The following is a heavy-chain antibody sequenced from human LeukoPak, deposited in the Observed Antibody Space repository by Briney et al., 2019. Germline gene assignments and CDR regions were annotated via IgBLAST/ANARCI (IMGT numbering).Heavy chain of an antibody. Sequence: GASVKVSCKASGYTFTGYYMHWVRQAPGQGLEWMGWINPNSDFTNFAQNFQGRVTMTSDTSISTAYMELRSLRSDDTAVYYCARDYTLRNSSSWPFDYWGQGTLVTVSS. V-gene: IGHV1-2*02. D-gene: IGHD6-13*01. CDR3: ARDYTLRNSSSWPFDY. CDR1: GYTFTGYY. CDR2: INPNSDFT. J-gene: IGHJ4*02.